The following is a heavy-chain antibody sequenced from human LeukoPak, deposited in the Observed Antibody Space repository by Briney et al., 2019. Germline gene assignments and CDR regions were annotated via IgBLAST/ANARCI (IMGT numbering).Heavy chain of an antibody. D-gene: IGHD3-3*01. CDR3: ARLSYYDFWSGYYYFDY. Sequence: SETLSLTCPVSGGSISSYYWSWIRQPPGKGLEWIGYIYYTENANYNPSLKSRVTISVDTSKNQFSLKLSSVTAADTAVYYCARLSYYDFWSGYYYFDYWGQGTLVTVSS. V-gene: IGHV4-59*08. J-gene: IGHJ4*02. CDR1: GGSISSYY. CDR2: IYYTENA.